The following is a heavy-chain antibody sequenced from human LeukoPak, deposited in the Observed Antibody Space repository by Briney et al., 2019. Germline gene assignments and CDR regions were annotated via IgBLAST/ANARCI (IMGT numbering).Heavy chain of an antibody. V-gene: IGHV1-18*01. CDR1: GGTFSSYA. J-gene: IGHJ5*02. CDR2: ISAYNGNT. Sequence: ASVKVSCKASGGTFSSYAISWVRQAPGQGLEWMGWISAYNGNTNYAQKLQGRVTMTTDTSTSTAYMELRSLRSDDTAVYYCARDLIVGATTWFDPWGQGTLVTVSS. D-gene: IGHD1-26*01. CDR3: ARDLIVGATTWFDP.